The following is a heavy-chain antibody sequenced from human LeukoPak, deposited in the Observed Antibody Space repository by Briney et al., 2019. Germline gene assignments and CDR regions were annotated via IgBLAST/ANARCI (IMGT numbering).Heavy chain of an antibody. V-gene: IGHV3-7*03. CDR3: AKDGDY. J-gene: IGHJ4*02. Sequence: GGSLRLSCAASGITFSSYGMHWVRQAPGKGLEWVANIKQDGSEKYYVDSVKGRFTISRDNAKNSLYLQMNSLRAEDTAVYYCAKDGDYWGQGTLVTVSS. CDR1: GITFSSYG. CDR2: IKQDGSEK.